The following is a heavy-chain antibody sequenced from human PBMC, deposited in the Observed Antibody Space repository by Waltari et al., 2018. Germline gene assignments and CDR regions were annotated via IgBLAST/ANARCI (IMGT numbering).Heavy chain of an antibody. CDR3: ARWRDYDSSGYYDY. J-gene: IGHJ4*02. V-gene: IGHV4-59*01. D-gene: IGHD3-22*01. CDR1: GGSISSYY. Sequence: QVQLQESGPGLVKPSETLSLTCTVSGGSISSYYWRWIRQPPGKGLEWIGYIYYSGSTNYNPSLKSRVTISVDTSKNQFSLKLSSVTAADTAVYYCARWRDYDSSGYYDYWGQGTLVTVSS. CDR2: IYYSGST.